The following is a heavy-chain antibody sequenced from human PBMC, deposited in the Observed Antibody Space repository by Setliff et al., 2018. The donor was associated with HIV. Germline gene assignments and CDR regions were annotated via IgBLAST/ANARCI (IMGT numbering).Heavy chain of an antibody. CDR2: ISGDGSST. CDR1: GFTFSEKW. J-gene: IGHJ4*02. CDR3: AGGSAGLDY. D-gene: IGHD6-13*01. Sequence: PGGSLRLSCAASGFTFSEKWMHRVRQAPGKGPVWVSRISGDGSSTGFADSVKGRFTISRDNAKSSLYLQMNNLRADDTAFYYCAGGSAGLDYWGQGTLVTVSS. V-gene: IGHV3-74*01.